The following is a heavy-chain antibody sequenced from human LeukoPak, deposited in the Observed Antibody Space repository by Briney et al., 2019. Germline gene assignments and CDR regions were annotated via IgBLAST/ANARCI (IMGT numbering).Heavy chain of an antibody. CDR1: GFTFSNYW. D-gene: IGHD4-17*01. CDR2: INQDGNAK. CDR3: ARVNPDYGDNHFDY. V-gene: IGHV3-7*01. Sequence: PGGSLRLSCAASGFTFSNYWMTWVRQAPGKGLEWVANINQDGNAKYYVDSVKGRFTISRDNAKNSLYLQMNSLRAEDTAVYYCARVNPDYGDNHFDYWDQGTLVTVSS. J-gene: IGHJ4*02.